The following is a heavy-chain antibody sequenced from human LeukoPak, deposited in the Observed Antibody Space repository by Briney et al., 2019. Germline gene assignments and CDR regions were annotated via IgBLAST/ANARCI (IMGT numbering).Heavy chain of an antibody. J-gene: IGHJ2*01. CDR3: ARVGKMVRGVITWYFDL. Sequence: KSSETLSLTCSVSIGSISSSKWWSWVRQSPVKGLEWIGEIYLYGTTNYNPSFTSRVTMSVDRSRNQFSLKLSSVTAADTAVYYCARVGKMVRGVITWYFDLWGRGTLVTVSS. CDR2: IYLYGTT. CDR1: IGSISSSKW. V-gene: IGHV4-4*02. D-gene: IGHD3-10*01.